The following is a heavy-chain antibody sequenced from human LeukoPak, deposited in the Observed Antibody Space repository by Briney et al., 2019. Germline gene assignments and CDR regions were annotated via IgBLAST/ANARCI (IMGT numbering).Heavy chain of an antibody. Sequence: GASVKVSCKASGGTFGSYAISWVRQAPGQGLEWMGGIIPIFGTANYAQKFQGRVTITTDESTSTAYMELSSLRSEDTAVYYCASGYSGSYYGQDYWGQGTLVTVSS. CDR1: GGTFGSYA. CDR2: IIPIFGTA. V-gene: IGHV1-69*05. D-gene: IGHD1-26*01. CDR3: ASGYSGSYYGQDY. J-gene: IGHJ4*02.